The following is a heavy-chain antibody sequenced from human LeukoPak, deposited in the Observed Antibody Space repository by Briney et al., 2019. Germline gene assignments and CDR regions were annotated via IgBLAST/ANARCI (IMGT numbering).Heavy chain of an antibody. CDR1: GFTFSSYA. J-gene: IGHJ5*02. Sequence: GGSLRLSCAASGFTFSSYAKHWVRQAPGQGLEWVAVISYDGSNKYYADSVKGRFTISRDNSRNTMYLQMNSLRVEDTAVYYCARDSRGIAAAGMELDPWGQGTLVTVSS. CDR2: ISYDGSNK. CDR3: ARDSRGIAAAGMELDP. D-gene: IGHD6-13*01. V-gene: IGHV3-30-3*01.